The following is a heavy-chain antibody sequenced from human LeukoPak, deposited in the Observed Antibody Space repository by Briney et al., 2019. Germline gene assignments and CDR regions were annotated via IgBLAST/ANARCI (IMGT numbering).Heavy chain of an antibody. CDR3: AKSLRDWFDP. J-gene: IGHJ5*02. Sequence: RASVKVSCKASGGTFSSYAISWVRQAPGQGLEWMGGIIPIFGTANYAQKFQGRVTITADESTSTAYMELSSLRSEDTAVYYCAKSLRDWFDPWGQGTLVTVSS. D-gene: IGHD4-17*01. CDR1: GGTFSSYA. CDR2: IIPIFGTA. V-gene: IGHV1-69*13.